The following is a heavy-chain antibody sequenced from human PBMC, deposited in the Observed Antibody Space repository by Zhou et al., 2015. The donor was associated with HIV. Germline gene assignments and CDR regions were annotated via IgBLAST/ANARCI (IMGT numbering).Heavy chain of an antibody. Sequence: QVQLVQSGAEVKKPGSSVKVSCKSSGGTFRNFALSWVRQAPGRGLEWLGGIMPVFATPNYAQKFQGRVTITADTSTTTAFLELTSLTSEDTAVYYCASQGLARGYFQHWGQGTLVTVSS. D-gene: IGHD3-22*01. V-gene: IGHV1-69*06. CDR3: ASQGLARGYFQH. J-gene: IGHJ1*01. CDR1: GGTFRNFA. CDR2: IMPVFATP.